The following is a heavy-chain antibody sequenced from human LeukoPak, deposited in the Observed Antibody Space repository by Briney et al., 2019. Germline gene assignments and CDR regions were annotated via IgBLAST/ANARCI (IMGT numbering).Heavy chain of an antibody. CDR3: ARVVGYYGSGSYYTYYYYYYMDV. D-gene: IGHD3-10*01. Sequence: SETLSLTCTVSGYSISSGYYWGWIRQPPGKGLEWIGSIYHSGSTYYNPSLKSRVTISIDTSKNQFSLKLSSVTAADTAVYYCARVVGYYGSGSYYTYYYYYYMDVWGKGTTVTISS. CDR2: IYHSGST. V-gene: IGHV4-38-2*02. CDR1: GYSISSGYY. J-gene: IGHJ6*03.